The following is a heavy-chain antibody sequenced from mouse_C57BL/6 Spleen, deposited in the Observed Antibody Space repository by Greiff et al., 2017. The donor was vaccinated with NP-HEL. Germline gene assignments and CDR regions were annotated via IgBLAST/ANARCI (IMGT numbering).Heavy chain of an antibody. CDR1: GFTFSDYG. Sequence: EVQRVESGGGLVKPGGSLKLSCAASGFTFSDYGMHWVRQAPEKGLEWVAYISSGSSTIYYADTVKGRFTISRDNAKNTLFLQMTSLRSEDTAMYYCARPRGDYAMDYWGQGTSVTVSS. CDR3: ARPRGDYAMDY. J-gene: IGHJ4*01. V-gene: IGHV5-17*01. CDR2: ISSGSSTI.